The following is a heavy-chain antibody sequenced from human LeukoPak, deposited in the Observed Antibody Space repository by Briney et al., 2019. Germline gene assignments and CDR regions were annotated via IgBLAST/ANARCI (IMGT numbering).Heavy chain of an antibody. J-gene: IGHJ5*02. Sequence: GASVKVSCKASGYTFTSYYMHWVRQAPGQGLEWMGIINPSGGSTSYAQKFQGRVTMTRDMSTTTDYMELSSLRSEDTAVYCCARDNSVGDIAWWFDPWGQGTLVTVSS. CDR2: INPSGGST. D-gene: IGHD3-16*02. V-gene: IGHV1-46*01. CDR3: ARDNSVGDIAWWFDP. CDR1: GYTFTSYY.